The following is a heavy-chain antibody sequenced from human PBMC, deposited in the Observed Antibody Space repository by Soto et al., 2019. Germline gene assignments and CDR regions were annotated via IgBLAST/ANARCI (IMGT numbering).Heavy chain of an antibody. CDR3: ARESDGFWSGNTVEY. Sequence: SETLSVTCTVSGGSISSYYWSWIRQPAGKGLEWIGRIYSSGSTNYNPSLKSRVTMSVDTSKNQFSLRLTSVTAADTAVYYCARESDGFWSGNTVEYWGQGTRVTVS. D-gene: IGHD3-3*01. CDR2: IYSSGST. V-gene: IGHV4-4*07. J-gene: IGHJ4*02. CDR1: GGSISSYY.